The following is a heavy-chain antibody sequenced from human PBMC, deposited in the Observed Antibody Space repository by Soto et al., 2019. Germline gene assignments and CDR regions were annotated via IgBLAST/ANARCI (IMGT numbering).Heavy chain of an antibody. CDR3: ERDGATQMWRPWYFDL. D-gene: IGHD2-21*01. J-gene: IGHJ2*01. V-gene: IGHV3-30-3*01. Sequence: QVQLVESGGGVVQPGRSLRLSCAVSGFTFSNNAMHWVRQAPGKGLEWVAIVSHDGNNQYYADSAKGRFTISRDNSENTLYLQMNSLRTEDTAVFYCERDGATQMWRPWYFDLWGRGTLVTVSS. CDR1: GFTFSNNA. CDR2: VSHDGNNQ.